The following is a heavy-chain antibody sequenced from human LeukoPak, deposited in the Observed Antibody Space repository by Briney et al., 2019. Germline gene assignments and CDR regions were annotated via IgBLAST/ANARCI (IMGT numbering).Heavy chain of an antibody. CDR2: IYYSGST. CDR3: ARPLAAAGTLVEDY. V-gene: IGHV4-39*01. D-gene: IGHD6-13*01. Sequence: TSETLSLTCTVSGGSISSSSYYWGWIRQPPGKGLEWIGSIYYSGSTYYNPSLKSRVTISVDTSKNQFSLKLSSVTAADTAVYYCARPLAAAGTLVEDYWGQGTLVTVSS. J-gene: IGHJ4*02. CDR1: GGSISSSSYY.